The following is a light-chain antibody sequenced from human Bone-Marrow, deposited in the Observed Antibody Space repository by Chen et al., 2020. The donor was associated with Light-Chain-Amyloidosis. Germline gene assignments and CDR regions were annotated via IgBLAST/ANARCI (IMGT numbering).Light chain of an antibody. CDR3: SSYTITNTLV. CDR2: EVT. J-gene: IGLJ1*01. CDR1: SSDVGGDKH. V-gene: IGLV2-14*01. Sequence: QSALTPPASVSGSPGQSITISCTGTSSDVGGDKHVSWYQQHPDKAPKYMIYEVTNRPSWVPDRFSGSKSDNTAALTISVLQTEDEADYFCSSYTITNTLVFGSGTRVTVL.